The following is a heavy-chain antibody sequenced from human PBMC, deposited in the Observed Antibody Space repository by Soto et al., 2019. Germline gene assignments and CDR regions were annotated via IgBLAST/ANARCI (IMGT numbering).Heavy chain of an antibody. CDR2: IYYSGST. CDR1: GGSISSYY. D-gene: IGHD6-19*01. Sequence: PSETLSLTCTVSGGSISSYYWSWIRQPPGKGLEWIGYIYYSGSTNYNPSLESRVTISVDTSKNQFSLKLSSVTAADTAVYYCARYAVAGNGGVRFDYWGQGTLVTVSS. V-gene: IGHV4-59*01. CDR3: ARYAVAGNGGVRFDY. J-gene: IGHJ4*02.